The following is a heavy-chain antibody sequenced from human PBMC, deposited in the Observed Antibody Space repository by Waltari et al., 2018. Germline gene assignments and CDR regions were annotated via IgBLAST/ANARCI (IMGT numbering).Heavy chain of an antibody. V-gene: IGHV3-23*01. D-gene: IGHD6-6*01. J-gene: IGHJ4*02. CDR1: GFIFSNYA. CDR3: AKEERERLVPFDY. Sequence: EVQLLESGGGLVQPGGSLRLSCAASGFIFSNYAMSWVRQGPGKGLEWVSSIRGDACMKQSADSMKGRFYLSRDNSKNILYLESNSLRPEDTAVYYCAKEERERLVPFDYWGQGTLVTVSS. CDR2: IRGDACMK.